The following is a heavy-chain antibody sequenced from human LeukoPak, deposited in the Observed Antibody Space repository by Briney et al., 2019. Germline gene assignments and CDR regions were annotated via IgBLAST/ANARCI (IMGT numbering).Heavy chain of an antibody. CDR1: GGSISSYY. CDR2: IYYSGST. V-gene: IGHV4-59*01. Sequence: PSETLSLTCTVSGGSISSYYWSWIRQPPGKGLEWIGYIYYSGSTNYNPSLKSRVTISVDTSKNQFSLKPSSVTAAVTAVYYCARGSIAAAGIDYWGQGTLVTVSS. D-gene: IGHD6-13*01. J-gene: IGHJ4*02. CDR3: ARGSIAAAGIDY.